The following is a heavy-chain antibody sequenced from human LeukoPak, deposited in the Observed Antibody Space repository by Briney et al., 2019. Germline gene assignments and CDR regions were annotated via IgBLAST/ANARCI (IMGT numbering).Heavy chain of an antibody. V-gene: IGHV4-59*01. D-gene: IGHD2-8*01. J-gene: IGHJ4*02. CDR2: IYYSGST. CDR1: GGSISSYY. Sequence: PSETLSLTCTVSGGSISSYYWSWIRQPPGKGLEWIGYIYYSGSTKYNPSLKSRVTISVDTSKNQFSLKLSSVTAADTAIYYCARAGPPQYADYWGQGTLVTVSS. CDR3: ARAGPPQYADY.